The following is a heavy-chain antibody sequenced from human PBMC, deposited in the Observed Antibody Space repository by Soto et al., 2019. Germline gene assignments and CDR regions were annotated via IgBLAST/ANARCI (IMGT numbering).Heavy chain of an antibody. CDR2: IYYSGST. Sequence: FGNPSPPPPLSCGSLRNYYLSWIRQSPGKGLEWIGYIYYSGSTNYNPSLKSRVTISLDTSKNQLSLKLSPVTAADTAVYYCARGAAVAGRFDYWGQGALVTVS. D-gene: IGHD6-19*01. CDR1: CGSLRNYY. V-gene: IGHV4-59*01. CDR3: ARGAAVAGRFDY. J-gene: IGHJ4*02.